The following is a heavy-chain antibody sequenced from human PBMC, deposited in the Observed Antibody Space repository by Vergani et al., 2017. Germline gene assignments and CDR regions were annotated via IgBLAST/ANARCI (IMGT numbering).Heavy chain of an antibody. V-gene: IGHV3-30*18. CDR3: TKAGQYDSDNFHDS. J-gene: IGHJ1*01. D-gene: IGHD3-22*01. Sequence: QVQLVESGGGVVQPGRSLRLSCEASGFAFNNYGIHWVRQAPGKGLEWVAVISDGGSNEHYVDSVKGRFTISRDNSKNTLYLQMNSLRAEDTAVYYCTKAGQYDSDNFHDSWGQGALVTVAS. CDR2: ISDGGSNE. CDR1: GFAFNNYG.